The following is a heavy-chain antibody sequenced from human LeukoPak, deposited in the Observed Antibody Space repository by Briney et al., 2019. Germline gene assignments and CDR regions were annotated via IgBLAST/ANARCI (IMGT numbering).Heavy chain of an antibody. CDR2: INHSGST. CDR3: ARGSRAPTVSRRSGFDY. Sequence: PSETLSLTCAVYGGSFSGYYWSWIRQPPGKGLEWIGEINHSGSTNYNPSLKSRVTISVDTSKNQFSLKLSSVTAADTAVYYCARGSRAPTVSRRSGFDYWGQGTLVTVSS. J-gene: IGHJ4*02. CDR1: GGSFSGYY. V-gene: IGHV4-34*01. D-gene: IGHD4-17*01.